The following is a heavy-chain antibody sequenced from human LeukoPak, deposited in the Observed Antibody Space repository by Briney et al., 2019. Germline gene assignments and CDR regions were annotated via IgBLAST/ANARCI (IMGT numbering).Heavy chain of an antibody. V-gene: IGHV4-34*01. CDR1: GGSFSGYY. CDR2: INHSGST. J-gene: IGHJ6*02. Sequence: KPSETLSLTCAVYGGSFSGYYWSWIRQPPGKGLEWIGEINHSGSTNYNPSLKSRVTISVDTSKNQFSLKLSSVTAADTAVYYCARGWKNTYYYGSGSYYRHPYYYYGMDVWGQGTTVTVSS. D-gene: IGHD3-10*01. CDR3: ARGWKNTYYYGSGSYYRHPYYYYGMDV.